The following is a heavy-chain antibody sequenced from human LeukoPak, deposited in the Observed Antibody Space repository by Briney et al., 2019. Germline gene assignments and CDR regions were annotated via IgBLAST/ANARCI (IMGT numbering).Heavy chain of an antibody. J-gene: IGHJ6*03. CDR2: INLNSGGT. Sequence: ASVKVSCKASGYTFTDYYMHWVRQAPGQGLEWMGWINLNSGGTNYAQKFQGRVTMTRDTSISTAYTELSRLRSDDTAVYYCAREELAYGSGSYGNYYYYYYMDVWGKGTTVTVSS. CDR3: AREELAYGSGSYGNYYYYYYMDV. V-gene: IGHV1-2*02. D-gene: IGHD3-10*01. CDR1: GYTFTDYY.